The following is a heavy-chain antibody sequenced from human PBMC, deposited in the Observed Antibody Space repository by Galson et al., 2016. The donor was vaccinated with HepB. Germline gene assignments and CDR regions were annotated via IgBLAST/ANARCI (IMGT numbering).Heavy chain of an antibody. D-gene: IGHD5-12*01. Sequence: QSGAEVKKPGDSLKISCKTSGYPFTTKWIGWVRQMPGKGLEWMGIIWPGDYDTAYSPSFQGRVTVSADRSITTANLQWTSLKASDTAMYYCATFEDILASVGDFWGQGTLVTVSS. CDR1: GYPFTTKW. J-gene: IGHJ4*02. V-gene: IGHV5-51*01. CDR2: IWPGDYDT. CDR3: ATFEDILASVGDF.